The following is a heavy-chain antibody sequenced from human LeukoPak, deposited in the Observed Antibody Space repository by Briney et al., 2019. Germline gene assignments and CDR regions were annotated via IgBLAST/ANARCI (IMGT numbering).Heavy chain of an antibody. Sequence: GGSLRLSCAASGFTFSSYGLTWVRQAPGKGPEWVAAISGSGDKTYYGDSVKGRFTISRDNSKNTLYLQMNSLRAEDTAVYYCAKVRVTPLDYYGTQRYYGMDVWGQGTTVTVSS. CDR2: ISGSGDKT. J-gene: IGHJ6*02. CDR1: GFTFSSYG. D-gene: IGHD1-14*01. V-gene: IGHV3-23*01. CDR3: AKVRVTPLDYYGTQRYYGMDV.